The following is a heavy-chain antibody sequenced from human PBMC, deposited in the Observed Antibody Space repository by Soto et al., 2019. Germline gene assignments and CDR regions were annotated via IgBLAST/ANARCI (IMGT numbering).Heavy chain of an antibody. CDR1: GGAIGGYY. J-gene: IGHJ6*02. CDR2: VSYSGST. Sequence: NPSETLSLTCSLSGGAIGGYYWSWIRQPPGKALEWSGYVSYSGSTDYHPSLKSRVSISIDTSKNQFSLKVGSVTAADTAVYYCASSSLYGMDVWGQGTTVTVSS. V-gene: IGHV4-59*08. CDR3: ASSSLYGMDV.